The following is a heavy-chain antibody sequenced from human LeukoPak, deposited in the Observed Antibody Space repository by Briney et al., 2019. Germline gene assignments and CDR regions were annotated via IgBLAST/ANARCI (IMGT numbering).Heavy chain of an antibody. CDR1: GGSISSGDYY. J-gene: IGHJ5*02. Sequence: SQTLSLTCTVSGGSISSGDYYWSWIRQPPGKGLEWIGYIYYSGSTYYNPSLKSGVTIAVDTSQHQFSLKLSSVIDADTDVYYCARRPDCRSTSCYSFWFELWGGGTGVSVFS. V-gene: IGHV4-30-4*08. CDR3: ARRPDCRSTSCYSFWFEL. D-gene: IGHD2-2*02. CDR2: IYYSGST.